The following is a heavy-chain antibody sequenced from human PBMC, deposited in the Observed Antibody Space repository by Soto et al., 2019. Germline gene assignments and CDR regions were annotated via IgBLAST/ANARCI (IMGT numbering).Heavy chain of an antibody. CDR1: GFTFSSYA. CDR2: ISGSGGST. D-gene: IGHD3-22*01. J-gene: IGHJ4*02. Sequence: GGSLRLSCAASGFTFSSYAMSWVRQAPGKGLEWVSAISGSGGSTYYADSVKGRFTISRDNSKNTLYLQMNSLRAEDTAVYYCAKEYDSSGLQLLGYFDYWGQGTLVTVSS. CDR3: AKEYDSSGLQLLGYFDY. V-gene: IGHV3-23*01.